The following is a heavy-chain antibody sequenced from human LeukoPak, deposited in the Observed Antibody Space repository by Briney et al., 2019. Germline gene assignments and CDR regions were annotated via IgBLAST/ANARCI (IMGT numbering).Heavy chain of an antibody. Sequence: ASVKVSCKASGFTFTDYYMHWVRQAPGQGLEWMGWINPNSGGTNYAQKFQGTVTMTRDTSISTAYMELSRLRSDDTAVYYCARDKIAAAGKRLMDVWGKGTTVTVSS. D-gene: IGHD6-13*01. CDR3: ARDKIAAAGKRLMDV. CDR2: INPNSGGT. CDR1: GFTFTDYY. J-gene: IGHJ6*04. V-gene: IGHV1-2*02.